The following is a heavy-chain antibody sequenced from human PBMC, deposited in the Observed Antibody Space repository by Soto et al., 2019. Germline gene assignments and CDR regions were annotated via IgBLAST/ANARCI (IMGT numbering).Heavy chain of an antibody. CDR2: IYYSGST. Sequence: SETLSLTCPVSGGSISSYYWSWIRQPPGKGLEWIGYIYYSGSTNYNPSLKSRVTISVDTSKNQFSLRLSSVTAADTAVYYCGRFGSETGWYSSGWFPPNVQRYFDYWGQGTLVTVSS. CDR3: GRFGSETGWYSSGWFPPNVQRYFDY. V-gene: IGHV4-59*01. J-gene: IGHJ4*02. CDR1: GGSISSYY. D-gene: IGHD6-19*01.